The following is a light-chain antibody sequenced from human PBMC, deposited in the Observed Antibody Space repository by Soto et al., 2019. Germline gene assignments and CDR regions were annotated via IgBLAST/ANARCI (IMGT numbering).Light chain of an antibody. CDR2: GAS. CDR3: QQYNNWPGT. V-gene: IGKV3-15*01. CDR1: QSVSSK. Sequence: EIVLTQSPGTLSVSPGERATLSCRASQSVSSKLAWYQQKPGQAPRLLFYGASTWATGIPARFSGSGFETEFTLSISSLQSEDFAVYYCQQYNNWPGTFGQGTKVDIK. J-gene: IGKJ1*01.